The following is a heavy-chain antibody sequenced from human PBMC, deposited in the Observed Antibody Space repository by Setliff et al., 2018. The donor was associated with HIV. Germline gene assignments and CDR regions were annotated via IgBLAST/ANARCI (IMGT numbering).Heavy chain of an antibody. J-gene: IGHJ4*02. CDR2: VNSDGSTT. D-gene: IGHD3-22*01. V-gene: IGHV3-74*01. Sequence: AGGSLRLSCAASGFSFTNSRFSFNFAWMHWVRQVPGKGLVWVSRVNSDGSTTSYADSVEGRFTISRDNAKNTVHLQMNSLRVEDTAVYYCARPHYYDSSGHYSPLGYWGQGTLVTVSS. CDR1: GFSFTNSRFSFNFAW. CDR3: ARPHYYDSSGHYSPLGY.